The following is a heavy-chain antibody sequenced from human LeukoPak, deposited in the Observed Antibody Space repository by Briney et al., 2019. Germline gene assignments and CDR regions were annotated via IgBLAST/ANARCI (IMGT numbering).Heavy chain of an antibody. CDR3: AKDNAYYYADY. CDR1: GFTFSNYD. CDR2: IGYDGRNK. D-gene: IGHD3-10*01. J-gene: IGHJ4*02. V-gene: IGHV3-30*02. Sequence: PGRSLRLSCAASGFTFSNYDMHWVRQAPGKGLEWVTFIGYDGRNKYYADSVKGRFTISRDNSKNTLYLQMNSLRAEDTAVYYCAKDNAYYYADYWGQGTLVTVSS.